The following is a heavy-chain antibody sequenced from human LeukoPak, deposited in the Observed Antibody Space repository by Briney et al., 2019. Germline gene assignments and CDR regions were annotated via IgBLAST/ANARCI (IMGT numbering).Heavy chain of an antibody. CDR3: ARGNYYGSGRLSNWFDP. CDR1: GYTFTGYY. Sequence: ASVKVSCKASGYTFTGYYMHWVRQAPGQGLEWMGWINPNSGGTNYAQKFQGRVTMTRDTSISTAYMELSRLRSDDTAVYYCARGNYYGSGRLSNWFDPWGQGTLVTVSS. J-gene: IGHJ5*02. CDR2: INPNSGGT. D-gene: IGHD3-10*01. V-gene: IGHV1-2*02.